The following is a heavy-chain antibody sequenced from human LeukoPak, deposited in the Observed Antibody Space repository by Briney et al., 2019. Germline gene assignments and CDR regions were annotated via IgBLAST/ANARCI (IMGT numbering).Heavy chain of an antibody. V-gene: IGHV3-21*01. J-gene: IGHJ6*03. CDR3: ARMPSYSNYGFYFMDV. Sequence: PGGSLRLSCAASGFSFTTYRMHWVRQAPGKGLEWVSPISSSGSLIKYADSLRGRFTISRDNAKNSVYLQMNSLTAEDTAVYYCARMPSYSNYGFYFMDVWGKGTTVTVSS. CDR2: ISSSGSLI. CDR1: GFSFTTYR. D-gene: IGHD4-11*01.